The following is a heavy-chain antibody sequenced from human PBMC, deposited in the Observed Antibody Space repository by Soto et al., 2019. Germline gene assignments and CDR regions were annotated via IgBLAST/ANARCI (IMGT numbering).Heavy chain of an antibody. V-gene: IGHV4-34*01. J-gene: IGHJ6*02. D-gene: IGHD3-10*01. CDR1: GGSFSGYY. Sequence: SETLSLTCAVYGGSFSGYYWSWIRQPPGKGLEWIGEINHSGSTNYNPSLKSRVTISVDTSKNQFSLKLSSVTAADTAVYYCARGRGYGSGSYYSTDYYYGMDVWGQGTTVTVS. CDR3: ARGRGYGSGSYYSTDYYYGMDV. CDR2: INHSGST.